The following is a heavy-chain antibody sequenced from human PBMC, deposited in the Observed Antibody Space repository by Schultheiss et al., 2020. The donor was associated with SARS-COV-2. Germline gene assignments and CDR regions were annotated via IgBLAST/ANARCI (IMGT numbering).Heavy chain of an antibody. J-gene: IGHJ6*02. D-gene: IGHD6-13*01. V-gene: IGHV4-34*01. Sequence: SETLSLTCAVYGGSFSGYYWSWIRQPPGKGLEWIGEINHSGSTNYNPSLKSRVTISVDTSKNQFSLKLSSVTAADTAVYYCARDSLRAAAGTFLGNYYYYGMDVWGQGTTVTVSS. CDR2: INHSGST. CDR3: ARDSLRAAAGTFLGNYYYYGMDV. CDR1: GGSFSGYY.